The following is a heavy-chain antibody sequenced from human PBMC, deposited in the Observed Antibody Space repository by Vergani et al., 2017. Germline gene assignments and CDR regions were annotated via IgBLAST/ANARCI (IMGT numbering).Heavy chain of an antibody. CDR1: GGTFSSYA. Sequence: QVQLVQSGAEVKKPGSSVKVSCKASGGTFSSYAISWVRQAPGQGLEWMGGIIPIFSIANYAQKFQGRVTITPDKSTSTAYMEMSSLRSEDTAVYYCARGVVPAAIAGGYYYYGMDVWGQGTTVTVSS. V-gene: IGHV1-69*17. CDR3: ARGVVPAAIAGGYYYYGMDV. CDR2: IIPIFSIA. D-gene: IGHD2-2*01. J-gene: IGHJ6*02.